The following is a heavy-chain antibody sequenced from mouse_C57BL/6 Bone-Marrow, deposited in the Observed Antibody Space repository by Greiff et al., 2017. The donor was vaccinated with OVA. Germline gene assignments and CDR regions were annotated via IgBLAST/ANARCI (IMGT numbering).Heavy chain of an antibody. J-gene: IGHJ3*01. CDR2: ISNGGGST. CDR3: ARPLDRLRRGGFDY. Sequence: EVQLVESGGGLVQPGGSLKLSCAASGFTFSDYYMYWVRQTPEKRLEWVAYISNGGGSTYYPDTVKGRFTISRDNAKNTLYLQMSRLKSEDTAMYDCARPLDRLRRGGFDYWGQGTLVTVSA. D-gene: IGHD2-2*01. V-gene: IGHV5-12*01. CDR1: GFTFSDYY.